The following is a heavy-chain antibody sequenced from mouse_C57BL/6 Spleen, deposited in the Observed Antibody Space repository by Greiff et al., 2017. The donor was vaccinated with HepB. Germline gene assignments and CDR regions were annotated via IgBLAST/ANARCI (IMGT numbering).Heavy chain of an antibody. CDR1: GYTFTNYW. CDR3: ARSGDDYDDYFDY. D-gene: IGHD2-4*01. Sequence: QVQLQQSGAELVRPGTSVKMSCKASGYTFTNYWIGWAKQRPGHGLEWIGDIYPGGGYTNYNEKFKGKATLTADKSSSTAYMQFSSLTSEDSAIYYCARSGDDYDDYFDYWGQGTTLTVSS. CDR2: IYPGGGYT. V-gene: IGHV1-63*01. J-gene: IGHJ2*01.